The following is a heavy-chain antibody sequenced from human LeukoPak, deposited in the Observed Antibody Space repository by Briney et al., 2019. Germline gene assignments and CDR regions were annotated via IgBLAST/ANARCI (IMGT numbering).Heavy chain of an antibody. J-gene: IGHJ4*02. CDR1: GFAFSSYA. CDR2: ISGSGGST. D-gene: IGHD3-3*01. Sequence: PGGSLRLSCAASGFAFSSYAMSWVRQAPGKGLEWVSAISGSGGSTYYADSVKDRFTISRDNSKNTLYLQMTSLRVEDTAMYFCAKSHLLWGQGTLVTVAS. V-gene: IGHV3-23*01. CDR3: AKSHLL.